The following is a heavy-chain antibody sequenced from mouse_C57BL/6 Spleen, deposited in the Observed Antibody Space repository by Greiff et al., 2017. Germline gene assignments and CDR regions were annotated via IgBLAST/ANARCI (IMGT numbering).Heavy chain of an antibody. CDR1: GYTFTSYW. Sequence: QVHVKQSGAELVKPGASVKVSCKASGYTFTSYWMHWVKQRPGQGLEWIGRIHPSDSDTNYNQKFKGKATLTVDKSSSTAYMQLSSLTSEDSAVYYCAISYLVYYYGSSWYFDVGGTGTTVTVSS. D-gene: IGHD1-1*01. J-gene: IGHJ1*03. V-gene: IGHV1-74*01. CDR2: IHPSDSDT. CDR3: AISYLVYYYGSSWYFDV.